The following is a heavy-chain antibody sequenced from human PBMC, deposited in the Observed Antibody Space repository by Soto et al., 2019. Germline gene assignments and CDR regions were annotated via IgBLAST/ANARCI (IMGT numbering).Heavy chain of an antibody. Sequence: PGGSLRLSCAASGFTFSNAWMNWVRQAPGKGLEWVGRIKSKTDGGTTDYAAPVKGRFTISRDDSKNTLHLQMNSLKTEDTAVYYCTTDPAPEVGATPPYYYYGMDVWGQGTTVTVSS. CDR1: GFTFSNAW. V-gene: IGHV3-15*07. J-gene: IGHJ6*02. CDR2: IKSKTDGGTT. CDR3: TTDPAPEVGATPPYYYYGMDV. D-gene: IGHD1-26*01.